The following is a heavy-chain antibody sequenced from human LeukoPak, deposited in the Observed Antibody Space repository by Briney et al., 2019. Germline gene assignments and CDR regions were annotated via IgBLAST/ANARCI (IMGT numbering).Heavy chain of an antibody. D-gene: IGHD5-12*01. CDR1: GDSVSSNSAA. J-gene: IGHJ4*02. CDR2: TYYRSKWYN. CDR3: AREGDDSGYALYYLDD. Sequence: SQTLSLTCAISGDSVSSNSAAWNWIRQSPSRGLEWLGRTYYRSKWYNDYAVSVKSRITINPDTTKNQFSLQLNSVPPEDTAVYYCAREGDDSGYALYYLDDWGRGPLVTVSS. V-gene: IGHV6-1*01.